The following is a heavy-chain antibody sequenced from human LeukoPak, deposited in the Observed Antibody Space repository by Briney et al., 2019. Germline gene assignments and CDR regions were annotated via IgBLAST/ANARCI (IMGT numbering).Heavy chain of an antibody. CDR3: AKDIAAAGPYYFDY. CDR1: GFTFDDYA. CDR2: ISWNSGSI. J-gene: IGHJ4*02. V-gene: IGHV3-9*01. D-gene: IGHD6-13*01. Sequence: PGRPLRLSCAASGFTFDDYAMHWVRQVPGGGPEWVSSISWNSGSIGYADSVKGRFTISRDNAKNSLYLQMNSLRAEDTALYYCAKDIAAAGPYYFDYWGQGTLVTVSS.